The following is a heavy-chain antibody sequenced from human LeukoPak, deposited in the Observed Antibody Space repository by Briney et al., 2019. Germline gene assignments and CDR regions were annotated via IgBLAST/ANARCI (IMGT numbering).Heavy chain of an antibody. D-gene: IGHD3-3*01. CDR1: GFTFSSYA. V-gene: IGHV3-23*01. J-gene: IGHJ4*02. CDR3: ARDHDFWSGGGY. CDR2: ISGSGGST. Sequence: GGSLRLSCAASGFTFSSYAMSWVRQAPGKGLEWVSAISGSGGSTYYADSVKGRFTISRDNSKNTPYLQMNSLRAEDTAVYYCARDHDFWSGGGYWGQGTLVTVSS.